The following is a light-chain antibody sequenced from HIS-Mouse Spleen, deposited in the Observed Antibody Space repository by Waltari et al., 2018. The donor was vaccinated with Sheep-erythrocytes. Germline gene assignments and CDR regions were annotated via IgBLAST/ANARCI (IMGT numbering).Light chain of an antibody. J-gene: IGLJ1*01. CDR2: DVS. CDR3: CSYAGSYNHV. Sequence: QSALTQPRSVSGSPRQSVTISCPGTSSHVGGYNYVSWYQQHPGKAPKLMIYDVSKRPSGVPDRFSGSKSGNTASLTISGLQAEDEADYYCCSYAGSYNHVFATGTKVTVL. V-gene: IGLV2-11*01. CDR1: SSHVGGYNY.